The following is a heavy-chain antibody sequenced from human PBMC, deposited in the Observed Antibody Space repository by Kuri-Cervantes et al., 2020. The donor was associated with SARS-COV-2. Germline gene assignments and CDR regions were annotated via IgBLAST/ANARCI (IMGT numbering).Heavy chain of an antibody. V-gene: IGHV4-39*01. J-gene: IGHJ5*02. CDR1: GGSISSYY. D-gene: IGHD2-2*01. CDR2: IYYSGST. CDR3: ARHVGCSSTSCDGYNWFDP. Sequence: SETLSLTCTVSGGSISSYYWGWIRQPPGKGLEWIGSIYYSGSTYYNPSLKSRVTISVDTSKNQLSLKLSSVTAADTAVYYCARHVGCSSTSCDGYNWFDPWGQGTLVTVSS.